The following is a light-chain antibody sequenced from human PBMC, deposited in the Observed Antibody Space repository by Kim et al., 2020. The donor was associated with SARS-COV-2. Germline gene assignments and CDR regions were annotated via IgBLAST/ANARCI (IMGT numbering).Light chain of an antibody. J-gene: IGKJ2*03. V-gene: IGKV1-39*01. CDR2: AAS. CDR3: QQSYKTPFS. CDR1: QSISNY. Sequence: SASVGERVTITCRASQSISNYLNWYQQEHGKAPKLLIYAASSLQSGVSSRFSGSGSGTDFTLTIGSLQPEDFATYFCQQSYKTPFSFGQGTKLEI.